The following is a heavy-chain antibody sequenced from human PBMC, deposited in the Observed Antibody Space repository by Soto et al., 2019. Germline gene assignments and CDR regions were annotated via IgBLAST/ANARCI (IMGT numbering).Heavy chain of an antibody. J-gene: IGHJ4*02. Sequence: GGSLRLSCAASGFTFSSYSMNWVRQAPGKGLEWVSSISSSSSYIYYADSVKGRFTISRDNAKNSLYLQMNSLRAEDTAVYYCARDIGLRFPYYFDYWGQGTLVTVSS. CDR2: ISSSSSYI. CDR3: ARDIGLRFPYYFDY. D-gene: IGHD5-12*01. V-gene: IGHV3-21*01. CDR1: GFTFSSYS.